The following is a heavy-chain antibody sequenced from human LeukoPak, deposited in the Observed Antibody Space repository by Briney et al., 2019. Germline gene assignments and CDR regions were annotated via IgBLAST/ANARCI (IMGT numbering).Heavy chain of an antibody. V-gene: IGHV4-59*01. Sequence: SETLSLTCTVSGGSINNYYWNWIRQPPGKGLEWIGYIHYSGNTNYNPSLKSRVTISVDTSKNQFSLKLSSVTAADTAVYYCARVVEAMPPWFDPWGQGTLVTVSS. CDR2: IHYSGNT. CDR1: GGSINNYY. J-gene: IGHJ5*02. CDR3: ARVVEAMPPWFDP. D-gene: IGHD2-2*01.